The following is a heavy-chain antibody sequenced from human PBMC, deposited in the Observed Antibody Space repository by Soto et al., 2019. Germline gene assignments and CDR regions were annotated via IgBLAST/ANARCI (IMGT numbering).Heavy chain of an antibody. D-gene: IGHD2-21*01. V-gene: IGHV4-30-2*01. CDR2: IYHSGST. CDR3: ARDGCGGDCYDY. CDR1: GGSISSGGYS. J-gene: IGHJ4*02. Sequence: SETLSPTCAVSGGSISSGGYSWSWIRQPPGKGLEWIGYIYHSGSTYYNPSLKSRVTISVDRSKNQFSLKLSSVTAADTAVYYCARDGCGGDCYDYWGQGTLVTVSS.